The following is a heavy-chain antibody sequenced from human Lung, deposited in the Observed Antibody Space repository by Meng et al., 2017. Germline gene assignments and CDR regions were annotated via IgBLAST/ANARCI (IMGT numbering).Heavy chain of an antibody. CDR1: GCSISSSNYY. J-gene: IGHJ2*01. CDR2: IYVSGST. CDR3: ARGQKGYFDL. V-gene: IGHV4-30-4*01. Sequence: LQTSRPGLRIPSPTLSPSLTFSGCSISSSNYYSSWVRQPAGKGLGWSRHIYVSGSTYYNPSRKSRITISVDTSKNQFSLKLSSVTAADTSIYYCARGQKGYFDLWGRGTLVTVSS.